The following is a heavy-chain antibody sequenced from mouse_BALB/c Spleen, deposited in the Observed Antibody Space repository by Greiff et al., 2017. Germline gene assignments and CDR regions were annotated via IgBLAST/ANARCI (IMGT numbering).Heavy chain of an antibody. Sequence: EVQLQESGPGLVKPSQSLSLTCTVTGYSITSDYAWNWIRQFPGNKLEWMGYISYSGSTSYNPSLKSRISITRDTSKNQFFLQLNSVTTEDTATYYCASPLYPPFAYWGQGTLVTVSA. CDR3: ASPLYPPFAY. CDR2: ISYSGST. CDR1: GYSITSDYA. V-gene: IGHV3-2*02. J-gene: IGHJ3*01. D-gene: IGHD2-1*01.